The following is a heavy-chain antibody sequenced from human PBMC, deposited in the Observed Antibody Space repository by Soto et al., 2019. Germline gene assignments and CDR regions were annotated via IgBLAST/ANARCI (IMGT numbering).Heavy chain of an antibody. CDR1: GGTFSSYA. CDR2: IIPIFGTA. V-gene: IGHV1-69*13. J-gene: IGHJ4*02. D-gene: IGHD3-22*01. CDR3: ARSVVEYYDTRYYFDY. Sequence: VASVKVSCKASGGTFSSYAISWVRQAPGQGLEWMGGIIPIFGTANYAQKFQGRVTITADESTSTAYMELSSLRSEDTAVYYCARSVVEYYDTRYYFDYWGQGTLVTVSS.